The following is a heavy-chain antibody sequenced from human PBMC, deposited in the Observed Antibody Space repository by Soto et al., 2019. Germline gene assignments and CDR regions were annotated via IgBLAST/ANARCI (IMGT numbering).Heavy chain of an antibody. CDR2: INPNSGGT. V-gene: IGHV1-2*04. CDR3: ARGPEPCSSSWYLYY. Sequence: ASVKVSCKASGYTFTGYYMHWVRQAPGQGLEWMGWINPNSGGTNYAQKFQGWVTMTRGTSISTAYMELSRLRSDDTAVYYCARGPEPCSSSWYLYYWGQGTLVTVSS. D-gene: IGHD6-13*01. J-gene: IGHJ4*02. CDR1: GYTFTGYY.